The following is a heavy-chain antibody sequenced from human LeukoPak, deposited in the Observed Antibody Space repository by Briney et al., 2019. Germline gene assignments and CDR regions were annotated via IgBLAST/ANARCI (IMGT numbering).Heavy chain of an antibody. CDR3: ARGGLLRGRYFDY. CDR2: ISYDGSNK. J-gene: IGHJ4*02. CDR1: GFTFSSYA. D-gene: IGHD3-10*01. V-gene: IGHV3-30-3*01. Sequence: GGSLRLSCAASGFTFSSYAMHWVRQAPGKGLEWVAVISYDGSNKYYADSVKGRITISRDNSKNTLYLQMNSLRAEDTAVYYCARGGLLRGRYFDYWGQGTLVTVSS.